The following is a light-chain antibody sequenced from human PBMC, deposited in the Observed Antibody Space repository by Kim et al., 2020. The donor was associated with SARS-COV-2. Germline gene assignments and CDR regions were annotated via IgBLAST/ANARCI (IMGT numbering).Light chain of an antibody. J-gene: IGKJ1*01. Sequence: SPGEKVTPSCRASQSVIGNYVAWDQQKPRQAPRLLSSGASSRATGIPDRFSGSGYVRDFTLTITRLEPEEFAVYYCQQYSSTPATFGEGTKVDIK. CDR2: GAS. V-gene: IGKV3-20*01. CDR3: QQYSSTPAT. CDR1: QSVIGNY.